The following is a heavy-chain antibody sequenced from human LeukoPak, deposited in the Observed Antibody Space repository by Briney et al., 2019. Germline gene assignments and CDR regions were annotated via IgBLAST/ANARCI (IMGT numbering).Heavy chain of an antibody. D-gene: IGHD6-6*01. V-gene: IGHV4-4*07. CDR1: GDSISYFY. CDR3: ARDFSSSSTVYYYYYMDV. J-gene: IGHJ6*03. Sequence: SETLSLTCSVSGDSISYFYWSWIRQAAGKGLEWIGRTSSSGNTDYNASLKSRVTMSVDTSKNHFSLKLSSVTAADTAIYYCARDFSSSSTVYYYYYMDVWGKGTTVTVSS. CDR2: TSSSGNT.